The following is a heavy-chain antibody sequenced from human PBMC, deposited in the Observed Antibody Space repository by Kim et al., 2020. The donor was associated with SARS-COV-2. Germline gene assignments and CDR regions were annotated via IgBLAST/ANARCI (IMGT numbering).Heavy chain of an antibody. CDR1: GGSFSGYY. J-gene: IGHJ5*02. Sequence: SETLSLTCAVYGGSFSGYYWSWIRQPPGKGLEWIGEINHSGSTNYNPSLKSRVTISVDTSKNQFSLKLSSVTAADTAVYYCARRERAGWIAAAGPWFDPWGQGTLVTVSS. V-gene: IGHV4-34*01. CDR3: ARRERAGWIAAAGPWFDP. CDR2: INHSGST. D-gene: IGHD6-13*01.